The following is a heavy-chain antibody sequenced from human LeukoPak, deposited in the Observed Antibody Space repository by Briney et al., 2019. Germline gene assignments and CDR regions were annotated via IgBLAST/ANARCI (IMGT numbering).Heavy chain of an antibody. Sequence: NPGGSLRLSCAASGFTFSSYSMNWVRQAPGKGLEWVSSISSSSSYIYYADSVKGRFTISRDNSKNTLYLQMNSLRAEDTAVYYCAKESKLTMIDPEGVDYWGQGTLVTVSS. J-gene: IGHJ4*02. V-gene: IGHV3-21*04. CDR3: AKESKLTMIDPEGVDY. CDR1: GFTFSSYS. D-gene: IGHD3-22*01. CDR2: ISSSSSYI.